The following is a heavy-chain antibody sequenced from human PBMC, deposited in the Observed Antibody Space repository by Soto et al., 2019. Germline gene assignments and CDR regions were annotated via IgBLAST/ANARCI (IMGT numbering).Heavy chain of an antibody. D-gene: IGHD5-12*01. Sequence: QVQLQESGPGLVKPSETLSLTCTVSGGSISSYYWSWIRQPPGKGLEWVGYIFYSGSTNYNPSLTRRVHLSVDTSKNQFSLKLSSVTAADTAVYYCARISGYDSLYFDYWGQGTLVTVSS. V-gene: IGHV4-59*08. J-gene: IGHJ4*02. CDR2: IFYSGST. CDR3: ARISGYDSLYFDY. CDR1: GGSISSYY.